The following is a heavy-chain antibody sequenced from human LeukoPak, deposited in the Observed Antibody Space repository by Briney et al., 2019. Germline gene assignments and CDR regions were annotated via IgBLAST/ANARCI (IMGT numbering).Heavy chain of an antibody. CDR1: GGSFSGYY. V-gene: IGHV4-34*01. CDR3: ARGGGTPPFVDI. J-gene: IGHJ3*02. CDR2: INHSGST. Sequence: KPSETLSLTCAVYGGSFSGYYWSWIRQPPGKGLEWIGEINHSGSTNYNPSLKSRVTISVDTSKNQFSLKLSSVTAADTAVYYCARGGGTPPFVDIWGQGTMVTVSS. D-gene: IGHD1-26*01.